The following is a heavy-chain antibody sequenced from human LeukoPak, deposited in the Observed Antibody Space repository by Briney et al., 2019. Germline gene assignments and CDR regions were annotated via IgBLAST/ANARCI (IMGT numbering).Heavy chain of an antibody. Sequence: PGGSLRLSCAGSGLSLNTHWMSWVRQAPGKGLEWVAHIKEDGSEKYYVDSVKGRFTISRDNSNNTLYLQMNSLRAEDTAVYYCARDVHGSGKNWFDPWGQGTLVIVSS. CDR3: ARDVHGSGKNWFDP. D-gene: IGHD3-10*01. CDR2: IKEDGSEK. J-gene: IGHJ5*02. CDR1: GLSLNTHW. V-gene: IGHV3-7*01.